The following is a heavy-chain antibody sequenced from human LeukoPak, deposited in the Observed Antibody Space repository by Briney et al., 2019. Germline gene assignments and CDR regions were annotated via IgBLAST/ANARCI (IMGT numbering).Heavy chain of an antibody. V-gene: IGHV3-9*01. CDR3: AKGLGCSSTSCYPYYYYGMDV. Sequence: GGSLRLSCAASGFTFDDYAMHWVRQAPGKGLEWVSGISWNSGSIGYADSVKGRFTISRDNAKNSLYLQMNSLRAEDTALYYCAKGLGCSSTSCYPYYYYGMDVWGQGTTVTVPS. J-gene: IGHJ6*02. CDR2: ISWNSGSI. CDR1: GFTFDDYA. D-gene: IGHD2-2*01.